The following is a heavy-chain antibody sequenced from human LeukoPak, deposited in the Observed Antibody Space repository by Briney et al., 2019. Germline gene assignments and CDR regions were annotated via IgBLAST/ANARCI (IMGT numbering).Heavy chain of an antibody. J-gene: IGHJ3*02. V-gene: IGHV4-59*01. Sequence: SETLSLTRTVSGGSISSYYWSWIRQPPGKGLEWIGYIYYSGSTNYNPSLKSRVTISVDTSKNQFSLKLSSVTAADTAVYYCARLAVCGGDCFAFDIWGQGTMVTVSS. CDR2: IYYSGST. D-gene: IGHD2-21*02. CDR1: GGSISSYY. CDR3: ARLAVCGGDCFAFDI.